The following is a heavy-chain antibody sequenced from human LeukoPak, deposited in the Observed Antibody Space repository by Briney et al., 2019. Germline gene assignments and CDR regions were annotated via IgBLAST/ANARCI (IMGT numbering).Heavy chain of an antibody. CDR1: GFTFSSYW. V-gene: IGHV3-7*01. J-gene: IGHJ4*02. CDR2: IKQDGSEK. Sequence: PGGSLRLSCAASGFTFSSYWMSWVRQAPGKGLEWVANIKQDGSEKYYVDSVKGRFTISRDNAKNSLYLQMNSLRAEDTAVYYCARDPIFNSSYFDYWGQGTLVTVSS. D-gene: IGHD3-3*02. CDR3: ARDPIFNSSYFDY.